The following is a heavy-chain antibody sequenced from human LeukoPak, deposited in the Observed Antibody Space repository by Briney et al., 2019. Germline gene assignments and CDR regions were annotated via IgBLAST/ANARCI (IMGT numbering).Heavy chain of an antibody. CDR1: GFTFSSYS. CDR3: ARGSNDILTGPPR. Sequence: PGGSLRLSCAASGFTFSSYSLNWVRQAPGKGLEWVSSISSSSSYIYYADSVKGRFTISRDNAKNSLYLQMNSLRAEDTAVYYCARGSNDILTGPPRWGQGTLVTVSP. CDR2: ISSSSSYI. J-gene: IGHJ4*02. D-gene: IGHD3-9*01. V-gene: IGHV3-21*01.